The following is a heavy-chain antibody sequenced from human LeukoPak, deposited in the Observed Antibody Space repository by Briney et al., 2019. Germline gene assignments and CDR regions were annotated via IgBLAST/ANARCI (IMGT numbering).Heavy chain of an antibody. CDR1: GGSISSYY. CDR2: IYTSGST. D-gene: IGHD5-18*01. J-gene: IGHJ6*04. Sequence: SETLSLTCTVSGGSISSYYWSWIRQPAGKGLEWIGRIYTSGSTNYNPSPKSRVTMSVDTSKNQFSLKLSSVTAADTAVYYCARDGKDVLGYSYTMDVWGKGTTVTVSS. CDR3: ARDGKDVLGYSYTMDV. V-gene: IGHV4-4*07.